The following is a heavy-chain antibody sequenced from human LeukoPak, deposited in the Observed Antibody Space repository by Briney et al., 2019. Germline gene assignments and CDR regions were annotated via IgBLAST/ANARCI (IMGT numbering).Heavy chain of an antibody. Sequence: GASVKVSCKASGYTFTGYYMHWVRQAPGQGLEWRGWINPNSGGTNYAQKFQGRVTMTRDTSISTAYMELSRLRSDDTAVYYCARDKLLWFGELTFWFDPWGQGTLVTVSS. CDR1: GYTFTGYY. CDR2: INPNSGGT. D-gene: IGHD3-10*01. CDR3: ARDKLLWFGELTFWFDP. V-gene: IGHV1-2*02. J-gene: IGHJ5*02.